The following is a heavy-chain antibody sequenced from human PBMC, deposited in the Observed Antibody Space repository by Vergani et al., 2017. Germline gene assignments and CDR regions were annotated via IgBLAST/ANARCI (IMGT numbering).Heavy chain of an antibody. CDR1: GYTFTDYF. Sequence: QVQLVQSGAEVKKPGASVKVSCKASGYTFTDYFMHWVRQAPGQGLEWMGWINPNSGGTNYAQKFQGRVTMTRDTSISTAYMELSNLRSDDTAVYYCARVVTSSNRDYFDDWGQGTLVTVSS. V-gene: IGHV1-2*02. CDR2: INPNSGGT. J-gene: IGHJ4*02. D-gene: IGHD2-2*01. CDR3: ARVVTSSNRDYFDD.